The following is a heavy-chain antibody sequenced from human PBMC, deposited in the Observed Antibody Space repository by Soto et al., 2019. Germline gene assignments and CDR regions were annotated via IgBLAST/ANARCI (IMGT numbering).Heavy chain of an antibody. V-gene: IGHV3-23*01. CDR2: ISGSGGST. CDR1: GFAFSSYA. CDR3: AKDILSGTYIRYGMDV. J-gene: IGHJ6*02. D-gene: IGHD1-26*01. Sequence: EVQLLESGGGLVQPGGSLRLSCAASGFAFSSYAMSWVRQAPGEGLGWVAAISGSGGSTYYADSVKGRFTISRDNSKNTLFQQMNSLRAEDTAVYYCAKDILSGTYIRYGMDVWGQGTTVTVSS.